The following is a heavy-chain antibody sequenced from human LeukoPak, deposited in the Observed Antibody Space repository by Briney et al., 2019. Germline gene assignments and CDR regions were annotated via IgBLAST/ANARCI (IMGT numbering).Heavy chain of an antibody. CDR1: GGTFSSYA. Sequence: ASVKVSCKASGGTFSSYAISWVRQAPGQGLEWMGRTFPILGIANYAQKFQGRVTITADKSTSTAYMELSSLRSEDTAVYYCARDQGHFREGYNHFDYWGQGTLVTVSS. V-gene: IGHV1-69*04. CDR2: TFPILGIA. J-gene: IGHJ4*02. CDR3: ARDQGHFREGYNHFDY. D-gene: IGHD5-24*01.